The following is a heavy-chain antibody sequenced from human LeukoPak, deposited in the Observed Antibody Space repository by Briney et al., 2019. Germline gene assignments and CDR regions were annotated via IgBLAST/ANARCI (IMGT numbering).Heavy chain of an antibody. CDR1: GGSISGRDYY. J-gene: IGHJ3*02. Sequence: SETLSITCNVSGGSISGRDYYWPWMRQPPGKGLEWIGSMYDSGILFYDPSFESRATISVDTSKSQFSLKLTSVTAADTAIYYCVRRSHTSWAIWSRGTMVTVSS. CDR2: MYDSGIL. V-gene: IGHV4-39*01. CDR3: VRRSHTSWAI. D-gene: IGHD3-16*01.